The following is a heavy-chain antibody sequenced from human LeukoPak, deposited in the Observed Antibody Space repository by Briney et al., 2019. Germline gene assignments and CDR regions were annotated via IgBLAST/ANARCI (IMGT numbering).Heavy chain of an antibody. J-gene: IGHJ4*02. Sequence: SETLSLTCAVSGGSISSSNWWSWVRQPPGKGLEWIGEIYHSGSTNYNPSLKSRVTISVDTSKNQFSLKLSSVTAADTAVYYCARTRGQYQDFDYWGQGTLVTVSS. D-gene: IGHD2-2*01. V-gene: IGHV4-4*02. CDR2: IYHSGST. CDR3: ARTRGQYQDFDY. CDR1: GGSISSSNW.